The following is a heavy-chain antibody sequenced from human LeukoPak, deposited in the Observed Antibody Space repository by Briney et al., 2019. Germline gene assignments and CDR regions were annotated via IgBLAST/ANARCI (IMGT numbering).Heavy chain of an antibody. V-gene: IGHV4-61*01. CDR1: GGSVSSGSYY. CDR2: IYYSGST. Sequence: TSETLSLTCTVSGGSVSSGSYYWSWIRQPPGKGLQWIGYIYYSGSTNYNPSLKSRVTISVDTSKNQFSLKLRSVTAADTAVYYCARDLGFYDSSGRYFDYWGQGTPVTVSS. CDR3: ARDLGFYDSSGRYFDY. J-gene: IGHJ4*02. D-gene: IGHD3-22*01.